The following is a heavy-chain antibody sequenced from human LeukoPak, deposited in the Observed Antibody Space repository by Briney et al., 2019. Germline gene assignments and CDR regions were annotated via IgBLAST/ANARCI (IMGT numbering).Heavy chain of an antibody. Sequence: ASVKVSCKASGYTFTSYGISWVRQAPGQGLEWMGWISAYNGNTNYAQKLQGRVTMTTDTSTSTAYMELRSLRSDDTAVYYCARDNEIYDFWSGYYTGWYFDLWGRGTLVTVSS. V-gene: IGHV1-18*01. CDR3: ARDNEIYDFWSGYYTGWYFDL. D-gene: IGHD3-3*01. J-gene: IGHJ2*01. CDR2: ISAYNGNT. CDR1: GYTFTSYG.